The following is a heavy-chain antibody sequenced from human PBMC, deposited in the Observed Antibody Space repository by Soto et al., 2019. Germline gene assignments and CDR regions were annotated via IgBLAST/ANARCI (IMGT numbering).Heavy chain of an antibody. CDR3: ARALYSYGPKFDP. Sequence: SETLSLTCTISGGPMSNYYCSWFRQPPGQGLEWIGYIYYSGSTNYNPSLKSRVTISVDTSKNQFSLKLSSVTAADTAVYYCARALYSYGPKFDPWGQGTLVTVSS. V-gene: IGHV4-59*01. CDR2: IYYSGST. CDR1: GGPMSNYY. J-gene: IGHJ5*02. D-gene: IGHD5-18*01.